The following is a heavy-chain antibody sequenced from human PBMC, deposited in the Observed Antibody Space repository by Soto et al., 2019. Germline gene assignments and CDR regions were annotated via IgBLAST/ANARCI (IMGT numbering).Heavy chain of an antibody. J-gene: IGHJ6*02. CDR3: ASTSPLVAAADYYYYGMDV. CDR2: INPSGGST. V-gene: IGHV1-46*01. D-gene: IGHD6-25*01. CDR1: GYTFTSYY. Sequence: ALVKVSCKASGYTFTSYYMHWVRQAPGQGLEWMGIINPSGGSTSYAQKFQGRVTMTRDTSTSTVYMELSSLRSEDTAVYYCASTSPLVAAADYYYYGMDVWGQGTTVTVSS.